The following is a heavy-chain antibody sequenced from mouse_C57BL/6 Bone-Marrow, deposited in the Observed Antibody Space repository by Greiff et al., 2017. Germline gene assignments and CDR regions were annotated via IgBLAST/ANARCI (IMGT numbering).Heavy chain of an antibody. CDR3: ARYLYAYYLDY. J-gene: IGHJ2*01. V-gene: IGHV1-69*01. CDR1: GYTFTSYW. Sequence: QVQLQQPGAELVMPGASVKLSCKASGYTFTSYWMHWVKQRPGQGLEWIGEIDPSGSYTYYNQKFKGKSTLTVDKSSSTAYMQLSSLTSEDSAVYYCARYLYAYYLDYWGQGTTLTVSS. D-gene: IGHD1-3*01. CDR2: IDPSGSYT.